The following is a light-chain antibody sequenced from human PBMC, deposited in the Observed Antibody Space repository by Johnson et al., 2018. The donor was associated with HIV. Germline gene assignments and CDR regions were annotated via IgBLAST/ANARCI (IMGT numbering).Light chain of an antibody. CDR3: GTWDTNLTAYF. Sequence: QSVLTQSPSVSAAPGQKVTISCSGSSSNIGNNYVSWYQQLPGTAPKLLIYDNTKRPSGIPDRFSGSKSGTSATLGITGLQTGDEADYYCGTWDTNLTAYFFGTGTNVTVL. V-gene: IGLV1-51*01. CDR1: SSNIGNNY. CDR2: DNT. J-gene: IGLJ1*01.